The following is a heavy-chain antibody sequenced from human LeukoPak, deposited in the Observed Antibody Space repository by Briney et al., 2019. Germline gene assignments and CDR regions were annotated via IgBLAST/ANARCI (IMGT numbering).Heavy chain of an antibody. D-gene: IGHD3-9*01. CDR3: AKTYYDILTGYRPFDY. Sequence: SETLSPTCAVYGGSFSGYYWSWIRQHPGKGLEWIGYIYYSGSTYYNPSLKSRVTISVDTSKNQFSLKLSSVTAADTAVYYCAKTYYDILTGYRPFDYWGQGTLVTVSS. V-gene: IGHV4-31*11. J-gene: IGHJ4*02. CDR2: IYYSGST. CDR1: GGSFSGYY.